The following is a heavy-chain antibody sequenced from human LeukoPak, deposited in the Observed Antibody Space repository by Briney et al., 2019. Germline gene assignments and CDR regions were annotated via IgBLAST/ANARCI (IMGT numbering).Heavy chain of an antibody. D-gene: IGHD2-15*01. CDR1: VYTFTDYF. J-gene: IGHJ3*02. CDR2: INPDKGGT. V-gene: IGHV1-2*02. CDR3: ARDSGGTNDAFDI. Sequence: SVKDSCKTSVYTFTDYFLHWVRQAPGQGLAWMGWINPDKGGTNYAQIFQGRVTITRDTSITTAYMELTSLTYNQTAMYYFARDSGGTNDAFDIWGQGTMVIVSS.